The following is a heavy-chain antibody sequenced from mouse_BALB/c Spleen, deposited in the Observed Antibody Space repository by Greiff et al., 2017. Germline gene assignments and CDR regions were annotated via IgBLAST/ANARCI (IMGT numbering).Heavy chain of an antibody. CDR3: ARGYYGSPWYFDV. J-gene: IGHJ1*01. V-gene: IGHV2-6-7*01. Sequence: LVAPSPSLSIPCTFSGFSLTGYGVNWVRQPPGKGLEWLGMIWGDGSTVYNSALKSRLSISKDTSKRQVFLKMNRLKTEDTARYYCARGYYGSPWYFDVWGAGTTVTVSS. D-gene: IGHD1-1*01. CDR1: GFSLTGYG. CDR2: IWGDGST.